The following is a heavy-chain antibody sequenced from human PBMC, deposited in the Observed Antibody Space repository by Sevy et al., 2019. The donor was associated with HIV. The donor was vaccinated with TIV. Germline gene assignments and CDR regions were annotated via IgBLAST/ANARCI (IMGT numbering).Heavy chain of an antibody. D-gene: IGHD6-13*01. CDR1: GYTFTGYY. CDR2: INPKSGGT. J-gene: IGHJ4*02. CDR3: ARDFESSSSIPFDY. V-gene: IGHV1-2*06. Sequence: ASVKVSCKASGYTFTGYYMHWVRQAPGQGLEWMGRINPKSGGTNYAQKFQGRVTMTRDTSISTAYMELSRLRSDDTAVYYCARDFESSSSIPFDYWGQGTLVTVSS.